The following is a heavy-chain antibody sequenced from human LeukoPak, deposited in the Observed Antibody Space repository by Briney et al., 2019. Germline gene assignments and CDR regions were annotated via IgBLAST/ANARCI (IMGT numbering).Heavy chain of an antibody. CDR3: ASYYGSGTQLFDS. J-gene: IGHJ4*02. V-gene: IGHV1-69*13. Sequence: GASVKVSCKASGYTFTSYGLTWVRQAPGQGLEWMGGIIPFFGSAKYAQKFQGRVTITADESTNTAYMDLSSLRSDDTAVYYCASYYGSGTQLFDSWGQGTLVTVSS. CDR2: IIPFFGSA. CDR1: GYTFTSYG. D-gene: IGHD3-10*01.